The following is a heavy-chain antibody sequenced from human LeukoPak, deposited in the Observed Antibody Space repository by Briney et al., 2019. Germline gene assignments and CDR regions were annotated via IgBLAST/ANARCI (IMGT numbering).Heavy chain of an antibody. CDR2: ISTSGSYI. D-gene: IGHD3-16*01. J-gene: IGHJ4*02. CDR1: GFTFGSNS. CDR3: ARDRDYAFDY. V-gene: IGHV3-21*01. Sequence: GGSRRLSCAASGFTFGSNSMNWVRQAPGKGLGWVLYISTSGSYIYYADSVKGRFTISRDNAKNSLYLQMSSLRVEDTAVYYCARDRDYAFDYWGQGTLVTVSS.